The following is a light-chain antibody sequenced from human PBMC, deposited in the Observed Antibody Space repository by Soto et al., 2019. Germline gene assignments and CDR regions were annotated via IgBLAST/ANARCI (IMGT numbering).Light chain of an antibody. V-gene: IGKV3-20*01. CDR1: QSVYSRY. J-gene: IGKJ1*01. Sequence: DIVLTQSPGTLSLSPGERATLSCRASQSVYSRYLAWYQQRPGQAPRLLIYGASSRATGIPDRFSGSGSETEFSLTIGRLEPEDFAVYYCQQYGSSPLTFGQGTKVEIK. CDR3: QQYGSSPLT. CDR2: GAS.